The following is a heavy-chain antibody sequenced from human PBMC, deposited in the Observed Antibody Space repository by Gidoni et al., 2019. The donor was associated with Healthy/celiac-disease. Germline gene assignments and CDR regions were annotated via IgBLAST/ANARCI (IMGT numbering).Heavy chain of an antibody. J-gene: IGHJ4*02. V-gene: IGHV4-34*01. Sequence: QVQLQPWGAGLLKPSAILSPTCAVYGGSFSGYYWSWLRQPPGKGLEWIGEINHSGSTNSHPSLKSRVTISVDTSKNQFSLKLSSVTAADTAVYYCAGRGGSDTAMVSGYWGQGTLVTVSS. D-gene: IGHD5-18*01. CDR1: GGSFSGYY. CDR3: AGRGGSDTAMVSGY. CDR2: INHSGST.